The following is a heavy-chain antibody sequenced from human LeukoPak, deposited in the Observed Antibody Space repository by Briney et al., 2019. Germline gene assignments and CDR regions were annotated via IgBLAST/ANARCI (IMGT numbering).Heavy chain of an antibody. CDR1: GYTFTSYY. CDR3: ATDAPSGYSSGWYSFDI. D-gene: IGHD6-19*01. V-gene: IGHV1-24*01. Sequence: ASVKVSCKASGYTFTSYYMHWVRQAPGKGLEWMGGFDPEDGETIYAQKFQGRVTMTEDTSTDTAYMELSSLRSEDTAVYYCATDAPSGYSSGWYSFDIWGQGTMVTVSS. CDR2: FDPEDGET. J-gene: IGHJ3*02.